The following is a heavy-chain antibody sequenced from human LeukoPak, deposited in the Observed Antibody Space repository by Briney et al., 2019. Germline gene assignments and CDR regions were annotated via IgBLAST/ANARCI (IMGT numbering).Heavy chain of an antibody. V-gene: IGHV4-39*07. J-gene: IGHJ3*02. CDR2: IYSSGST. D-gene: IGHD3-10*01. CDR1: GVSISSGSNY. CDR3: ARSDGYGLVGI. Sequence: SETLSLTCSVSGVSISSGSNYWGWIRQPPGKTLEWIGSIYSSGSTHYNPSLKSRVIILIDTAKNHFSLNLSSVTAADTAVYYYARSDGYGLVGIWGQGTMVTVSS.